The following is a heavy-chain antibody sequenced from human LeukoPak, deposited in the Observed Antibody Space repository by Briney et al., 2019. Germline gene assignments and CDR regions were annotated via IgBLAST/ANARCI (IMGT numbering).Heavy chain of an antibody. Sequence: PGGSLRLSCAASGFTFSSYGMHWVRQAPGKGLEWVAVIWYDGSNKYYADSVKGRFTISRDNSENTLYLQMNSLRAEDTAVYYCARDQERGIAVAGTGNFDYWGQGTLVTVSS. J-gene: IGHJ4*02. V-gene: IGHV3-33*01. CDR2: IWYDGSNK. CDR3: ARDQERGIAVAGTGNFDY. D-gene: IGHD6-19*01. CDR1: GFTFSSYG.